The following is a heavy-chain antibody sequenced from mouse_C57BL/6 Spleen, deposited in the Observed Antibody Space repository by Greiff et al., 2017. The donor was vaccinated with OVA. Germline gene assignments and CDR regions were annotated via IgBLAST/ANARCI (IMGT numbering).Heavy chain of an antibody. CDR2: IRSKSNNYAT. V-gene: IGHV10-1*01. CDR3: VREPRYDYAYCDY. D-gene: IGHD2-4*01. CDR1: GFSFNTYA. J-gene: IGHJ2*01. Sequence: EVMLVESGGGLVQPKGSLKLSCAASGFSFNTYAMNWVRQAPGKGLEWVARIRSKSNNYATYYADSVKDRFTISRDDSESMLYLQMNNLKTEDTAMYYCVREPRYDYAYCDYWGQGTTLTVSS.